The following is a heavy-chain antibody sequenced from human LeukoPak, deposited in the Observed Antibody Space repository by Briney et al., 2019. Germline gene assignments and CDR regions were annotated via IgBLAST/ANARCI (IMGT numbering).Heavy chain of an antibody. D-gene: IGHD3-22*01. CDR2: IYTSGST. J-gene: IGHJ3*02. CDR1: GGSISSGSYY. V-gene: IGHV4-61*02. Sequence: SQTLSLTCTVSGGSISSGSYYWSWIRQPAGKGLEWIGRIYTSGSTNYNPSLKSRVTISVDTSKNQFSLKLSSVTAADTAVYYCVGYGYYDSSGLDAFDIWGQGTMVTLSS. CDR3: VGYGYYDSSGLDAFDI.